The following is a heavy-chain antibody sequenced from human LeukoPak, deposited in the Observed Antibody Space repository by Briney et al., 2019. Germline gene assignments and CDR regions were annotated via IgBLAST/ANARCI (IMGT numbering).Heavy chain of an antibody. CDR1: GVTFSKYS. CDR2: VRFDTSQI. CDR3: AKDTLRSAEGYF. Sequence: GGSLRLSCATSGVTFSKYSMQWVRQAPGKGLEWVAFVRFDTSQIYYADSVKGRFTISRDNSKSTLYLQMDSLRAEDTAVYYCAKDTLRSAEGYFWGQGILATVSS. V-gene: IGHV3-30*02. D-gene: IGHD3-22*01. J-gene: IGHJ4*02.